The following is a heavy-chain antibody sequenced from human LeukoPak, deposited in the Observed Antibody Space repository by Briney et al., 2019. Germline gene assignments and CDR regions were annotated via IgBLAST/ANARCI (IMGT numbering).Heavy chain of an antibody. V-gene: IGHV1-46*01. D-gene: IGHD2-15*01. CDR3: ARVANCSGGSCYSRNWYFDL. CDR1: GYTFASYY. J-gene: IGHJ2*01. CDR2: INPSGGST. Sequence: ASVKVSCKASGYTFASYYMHWVRRAPGQGLEWMGIINPSGGSTSYAQKFQGRVTMTRDMSTSTVYMELSSLRSEDTAVYYCARVANCSGGSCYSRNWYFDLWGRGTLVTVSS.